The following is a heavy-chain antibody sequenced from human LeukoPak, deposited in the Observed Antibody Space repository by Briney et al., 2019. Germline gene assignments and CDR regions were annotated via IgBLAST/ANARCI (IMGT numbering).Heavy chain of an antibody. J-gene: IGHJ4*02. Sequence: GASVKVSCKASGYTFTSYYMHWVRQAPGQGLEWMGIINPSGGSTSYAQKFQGRVTITTVESTSTAYMELSSLRSDDTAIYYCARGCSDDFWSGYSSYFDHWGQGTLVTVSS. CDR1: GYTFTSYY. V-gene: IGHV1-46*01. D-gene: IGHD3-3*01. CDR3: ARGCSDDFWSGYSSYFDH. CDR2: INPSGGST.